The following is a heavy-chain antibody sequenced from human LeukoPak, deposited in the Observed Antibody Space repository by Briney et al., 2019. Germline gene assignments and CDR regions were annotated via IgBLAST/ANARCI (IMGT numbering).Heavy chain of an antibody. CDR1: GGSISSYC. Sequence: SETLSLTCTVSGGSISSYCWSWIRQPPGKGLEWIGYIYYSGSTNYNPSLESRVTISVDTSKNQFSLKLSSVTAADTAVYYCARDNWNYGSSMDVWGQGTTVTVSS. CDR3: ARDNWNYGSSMDV. J-gene: IGHJ6*02. V-gene: IGHV4-59*01. D-gene: IGHD1-7*01. CDR2: IYYSGST.